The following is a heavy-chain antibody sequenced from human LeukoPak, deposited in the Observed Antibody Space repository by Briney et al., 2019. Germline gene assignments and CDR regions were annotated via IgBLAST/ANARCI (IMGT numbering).Heavy chain of an antibody. Sequence: GGSLRLSCAASGFTFSSYSMNWVRQAPGKGLEWVSSISSSSSYIYYADSVKGRFTISRDNAKNSLYLQMNSLRAEDTAVYYCASSPLRWEGGAYWGQGTLSPSPQ. CDR1: GFTFSSYS. CDR2: ISSSSSYI. D-gene: IGHD1-26*01. V-gene: IGHV3-21*01. CDR3: ASSPLRWEGGAY. J-gene: IGHJ4*02.